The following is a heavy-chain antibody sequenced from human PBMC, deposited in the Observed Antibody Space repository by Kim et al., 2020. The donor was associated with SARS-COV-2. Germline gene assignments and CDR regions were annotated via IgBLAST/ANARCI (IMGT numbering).Heavy chain of an antibody. CDR3: AKEPDYYGSGSYSILVDY. D-gene: IGHD3-10*01. Sequence: KGRFTSSRDNSKTTLYLQMNSLGAEDTAVYYCAKEPDYYGSGSYSILVDYWGQGTLVTVSS. J-gene: IGHJ4*02. V-gene: IGHV3-30*02.